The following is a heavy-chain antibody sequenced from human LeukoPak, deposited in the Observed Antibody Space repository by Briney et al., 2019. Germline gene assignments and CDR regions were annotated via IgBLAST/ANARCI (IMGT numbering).Heavy chain of an antibody. CDR3: AKELAEYSSSSFDY. CDR1: GFTFSSYW. V-gene: IGHV3-30*18. CDR2: ISYDGSNK. Sequence: GGSLRLSCAASGFTFSSYWMSWVRQAPGKGLEWVAVISYDGSNKYYADSVKGRFTISRDNSKNTLYLQMNSLRAEDTAVYYCAKELAEYSSSSFDYWGQGTLVTVSS. D-gene: IGHD6-6*01. J-gene: IGHJ4*02.